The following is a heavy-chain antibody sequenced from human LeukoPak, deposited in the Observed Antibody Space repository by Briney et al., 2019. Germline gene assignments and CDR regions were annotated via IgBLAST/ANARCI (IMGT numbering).Heavy chain of an antibody. J-gene: IGHJ4*02. CDR3: AKVPDYGDERDY. Sequence: GRSLRLSCAASGFTFDDYAMHWVRQAPGKGLEWVSGISWNGGSIGYADSVKGRFTISRDNAKNSLYLQMNSLRAEDTALYYCAKVPDYGDERDYWGQGTLVTVSS. D-gene: IGHD4-17*01. CDR1: GFTFDDYA. CDR2: ISWNGGSI. V-gene: IGHV3-9*01.